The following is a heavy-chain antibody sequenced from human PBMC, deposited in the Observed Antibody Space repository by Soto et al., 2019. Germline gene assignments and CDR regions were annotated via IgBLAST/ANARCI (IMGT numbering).Heavy chain of an antibody. CDR1: GYSFTSYW. V-gene: IGHV5-51*01. D-gene: IGHD1-7*01. Sequence: EVQLVQSGAEVKKPGESLKISCKGSGYSFTSYWIGWVRQMPGKGLEWMGIIYPGDSDTRYSPSFQGQVTISADKSISTAYLQWSSLKASDTDMYYCARGANWNYGDYYYYYGMDVWGQGTTVTVSS. J-gene: IGHJ6*02. CDR3: ARGANWNYGDYYYYYGMDV. CDR2: IYPGDSDT.